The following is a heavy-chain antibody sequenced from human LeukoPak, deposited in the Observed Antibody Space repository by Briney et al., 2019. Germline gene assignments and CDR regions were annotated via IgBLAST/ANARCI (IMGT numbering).Heavy chain of an antibody. J-gene: IGHJ6*03. Sequence: GGSLRLSCAASGFTFSSYSMNWVRQAPGKGLEWVSSISSSSSYIYYADSVKGRFTISRDNAKNSLYLQMNSLRAEDTAVYYCARRYGSGSYYYYYYYMDVWGKGTTVTVSS. CDR1: GFTFSSYS. V-gene: IGHV3-21*01. CDR3: ARRYGSGSYYYYYYYMDV. D-gene: IGHD3-10*01. CDR2: ISSSSSYI.